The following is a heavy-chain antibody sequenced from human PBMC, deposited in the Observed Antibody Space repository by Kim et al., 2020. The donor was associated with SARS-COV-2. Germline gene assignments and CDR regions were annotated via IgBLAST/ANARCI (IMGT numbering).Heavy chain of an antibody. J-gene: IGHJ4*02. V-gene: IGHV4-39*01. CDR3: VRQKGARTYYFDS. CDR1: GGFIGTGDYH. D-gene: IGHD2-8*01. Sequence: SDTLSLTCTVSGGFIGTGDYHWGWIRQSPGKGLEWIGRIYHNGNTYYNPSLKSRVTISLDTSKNQFFLSLSSVTAADTAEFYCVRQKGARTYYFDSWGQGTLVTVSS. CDR2: IYHNGNT.